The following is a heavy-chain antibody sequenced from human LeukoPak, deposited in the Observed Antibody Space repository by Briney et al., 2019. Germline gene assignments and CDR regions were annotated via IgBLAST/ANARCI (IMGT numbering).Heavy chain of an antibody. CDR2: ISGSGDNT. V-gene: IGHV3-23*01. CDR1: GFTFSSYA. Sequence: PGGSLRLSCAASGFTFSSYAMSWVRQAPGKGLEWVSAISGSGDNTYYADSVKGRFTISRDNSKNTLYLQMNSLRAEDTAVYYCATHGMKYCSGGSCYDRDYYYMDVWGKGTTVTVSS. D-gene: IGHD2-15*01. CDR3: ATHGMKYCSGGSCYDRDYYYMDV. J-gene: IGHJ6*03.